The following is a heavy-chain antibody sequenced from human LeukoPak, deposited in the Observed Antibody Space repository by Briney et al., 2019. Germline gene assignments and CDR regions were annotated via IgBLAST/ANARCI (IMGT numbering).Heavy chain of an antibody. CDR3: SRESRNTGTYYFDL. Sequence: GGSLRLSCAASGFTLSGYEVNWVRQAPGKGLEWLSYISSSGNTYYYADSVKGRFTISRDNAKNLLYLQMNSLRAEDTAIYYCSRESRNTGTYYFDLWGQGTLVTVSS. V-gene: IGHV3-48*03. CDR2: ISSSGNTY. CDR1: GFTLSGYE. D-gene: IGHD1-26*01. J-gene: IGHJ4*02.